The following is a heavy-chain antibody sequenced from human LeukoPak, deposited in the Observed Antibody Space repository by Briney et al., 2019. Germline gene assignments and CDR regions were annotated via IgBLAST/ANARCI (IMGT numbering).Heavy chain of an antibody. CDR2: ISGSGGGT. J-gene: IGHJ4*02. V-gene: IGHV3-23*01. CDR3: VKDLGRYRNNCFDY. Sequence: PGRSLRLSCAASGFTFSNFAMHWVRQAPEKGLEWVSTISGSGGGTYYADSVKGRFTISRDDSKNTLYLQMNSLRAEDTAVYYCVKDLGRYRNNCFDYWGQGTLVTVSS. CDR1: GFTFSNFA. D-gene: IGHD1-26*01.